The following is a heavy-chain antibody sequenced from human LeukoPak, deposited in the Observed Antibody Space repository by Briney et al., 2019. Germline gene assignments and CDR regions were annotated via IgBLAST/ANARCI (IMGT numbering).Heavy chain of an antibody. CDR2: IYHSGST. CDR1: GGSISSGGYY. J-gene: IGHJ4*02. CDR3: AGTVAGTFKYFDY. D-gene: IGHD6-19*01. V-gene: IGHV4-30-2*01. Sequence: SETLSLTCTVSGGSISSGGYYWSWIRQPPGKGLEWIGYIYHSGSTYYNPSLKSRVTISVDKSKNQFSLKLSSVTAADTAVYYCAGTVAGTFKYFDYWGQGTLVTVSS.